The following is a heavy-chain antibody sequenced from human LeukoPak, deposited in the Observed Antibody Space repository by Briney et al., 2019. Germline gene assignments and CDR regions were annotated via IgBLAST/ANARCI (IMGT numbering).Heavy chain of an antibody. V-gene: IGHV4-34*01. CDR2: INHSGST. CDR1: GGSFSGYY. D-gene: IGHD1-26*01. CDR3: ARRRATIRYYYYMDV. Sequence: SETLSLTCAVYGGSFSGYYWSWIRQPPGKGLEWIGEINHSGSTNYNPSLKSRVTISVDTSKNQFSLKLSSVTAADTAVYYCARRRATIRYYYYMDVWGKGTTVTVSS. J-gene: IGHJ6*03.